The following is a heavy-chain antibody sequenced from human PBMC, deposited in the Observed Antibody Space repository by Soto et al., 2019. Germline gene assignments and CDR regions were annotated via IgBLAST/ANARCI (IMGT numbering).Heavy chain of an antibody. D-gene: IGHD6-13*01. J-gene: IGHJ3*02. V-gene: IGHV4-31*03. CDR1: GGSISSGGYY. Sequence: QVQLQESGPGLVKPSQTLSLTCTVSGGSISSGGYYWSWIRQHPGKGLEWIGYIYYSGSTYYNPSLKSRVTIXXDXSXXPFSLKLSSVTAADTAVYYCARGRSSRGSIDAFDIWGQGTMVTVSS. CDR3: ARGRSSRGSIDAFDI. CDR2: IYYSGST.